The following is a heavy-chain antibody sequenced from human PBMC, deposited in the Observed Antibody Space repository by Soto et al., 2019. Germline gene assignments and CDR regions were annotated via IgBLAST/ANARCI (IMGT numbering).Heavy chain of an antibody. V-gene: IGHV1-3*01. J-gene: IGHJ5*02. D-gene: IGHD2-15*01. CDR1: GYTFTSYD. CDR2: INAGNGNT. CDR3: ASQDISVLGWFDP. Sequence: ASVKVSCKASGYTFTSYDINWVRQATGQGPEWMGWINAGNGNTKYSQKFQGRVTITRDTSASTAYMELSSLRSEDTAVYYCASQDISVLGWFDPWGQGTLVTVSS.